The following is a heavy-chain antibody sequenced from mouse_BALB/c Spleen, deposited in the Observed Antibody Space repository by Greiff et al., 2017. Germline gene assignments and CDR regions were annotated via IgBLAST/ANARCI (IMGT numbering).Heavy chain of an antibody. CDR2: IDPANGNT. D-gene: IGHD1-1*01. Sequence: EVQGVESGAELVKPGASVKLSCTASGFNIKDTYMHWVKQRPEQGLEWIGRIDPANGNTKYDPKFQGKATITADTSSNTAYLQLSSLTSEDTAVYYCARNYYGTIFAYWGQGTLVTVSA. CDR1: GFNIKDTY. V-gene: IGHV14-3*02. J-gene: IGHJ3*01. CDR3: ARNYYGTIFAY.